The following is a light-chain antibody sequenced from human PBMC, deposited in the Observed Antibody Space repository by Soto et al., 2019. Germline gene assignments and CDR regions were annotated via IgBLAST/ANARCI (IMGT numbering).Light chain of an antibody. CDR2: AAS. J-gene: IGKJ1*01. CDR3: QKYKRYS. V-gene: IGKV1-39*01. Sequence: DIQLTQSPSSLSASVGDRVMITCRASQTISGYLNCYQQTPGKAPRILIYAASTLPSGVPTRFSGSGSGTEFTLTISSLQADDFATYHCQKYKRYSFGQGTKVDIK. CDR1: QTISGY.